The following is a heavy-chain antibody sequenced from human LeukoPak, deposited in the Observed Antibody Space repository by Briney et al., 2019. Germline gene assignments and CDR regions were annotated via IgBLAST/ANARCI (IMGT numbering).Heavy chain of an antibody. V-gene: IGHV3-72*01. CDR1: GFTFSDHY. CDR3: ARDYADAFDI. D-gene: IGHD2-2*01. J-gene: IGHJ3*02. CDR2: TRNKANSYTT. Sequence: GGSLRLSCAASGFTFSDHYMDWVRQAPGKGLELVGRTRNKANSYTTEYAASVKGRFTISRDDSKNSLYLQMNSLKTEDTAVYYCARDYADAFDIWGQGTMVTVSS.